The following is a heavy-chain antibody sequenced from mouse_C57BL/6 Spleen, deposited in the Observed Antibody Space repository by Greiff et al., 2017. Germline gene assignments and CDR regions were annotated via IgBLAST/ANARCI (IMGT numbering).Heavy chain of an antibody. CDR2: IDPEDGDT. CDR1: GFNIKDYY. J-gene: IGHJ4*01. CDR3: TTLDSSGYGYAMDY. D-gene: IGHD3-2*02. Sequence: EVQLQQSGAELVRPGASVKLSCTASGFNIKDYYMHWVKQRPEQGLEWIGRIDPEDGDTEYAPKFQGKATMTADTSSNTAYLQLSSLTSEDTAVYYCTTLDSSGYGYAMDYWGQGTSVTVSS. V-gene: IGHV14-1*01.